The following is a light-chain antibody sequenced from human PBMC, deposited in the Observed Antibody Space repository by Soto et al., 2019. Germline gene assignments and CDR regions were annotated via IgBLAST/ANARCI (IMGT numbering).Light chain of an antibody. CDR3: ASWDDSLNGVV. V-gene: IGLV1-44*01. Sequence: QSAVTQPPSASGTPGQGVTISCSGSSSYIGVNTVNWYQQLPGTAPKLLIYSNNLRPSGVPDRFSGSKSGTSASLAISGLQSEDEADYHCASWDDSLNGVVFGGGTKLTVL. J-gene: IGLJ2*01. CDR2: SNN. CDR1: SSYIGVNT.